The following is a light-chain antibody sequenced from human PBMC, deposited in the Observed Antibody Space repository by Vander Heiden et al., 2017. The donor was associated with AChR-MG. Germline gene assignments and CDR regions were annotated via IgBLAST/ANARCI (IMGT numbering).Light chain of an antibody. J-gene: IGKJ1*01. V-gene: IGKV1-39*01. CDR2: GAS. CDR1: QTIDTY. CDR3: QQTSITPRT. Sequence: DTQMTQPPSSPAASLGDRVTLTSRAAQTIDTYLNWYQQKPGKAPQLLIFGASTLLTGVPPRFSGSGSGTDFTLTISSLQPEDFATYYCQQTSITPRTFGHGTKVEL.